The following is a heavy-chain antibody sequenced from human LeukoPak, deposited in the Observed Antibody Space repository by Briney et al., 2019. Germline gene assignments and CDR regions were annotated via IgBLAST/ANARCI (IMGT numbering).Heavy chain of an antibody. CDR1: GFTFRDYY. V-gene: IGHV3-11*01. J-gene: IGHJ4*02. Sequence: NPGGSLRLSCAASGFTFRDYYMHWVRQAPGKGLERISYISNNGDTIYYADSVKGRFTISRDNAKNSLFLQMNSLSAEDTAVYYCARDPQAWEVPLDSSGQGTLVTVSS. D-gene: IGHD2-2*01. CDR3: ARDPQAWEVPLDS. CDR2: ISNNGDTI.